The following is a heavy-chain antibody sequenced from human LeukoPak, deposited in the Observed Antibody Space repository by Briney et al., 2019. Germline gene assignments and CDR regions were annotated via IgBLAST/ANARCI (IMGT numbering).Heavy chain of an antibody. J-gene: IGHJ4*02. Sequence: GGSLRLSCAASGFTFSSYAMHWVRQAPGKGLEWVAVISYDGSNKYYADSVKGRFTFSRDNSKNTLYLQMNSLRAEDTAVYYCAKESDYGDSMGWYWGQGTLVTVSS. D-gene: IGHD4-17*01. CDR1: GFTFSSYA. CDR2: ISYDGSNK. V-gene: IGHV3-30*04. CDR3: AKESDYGDSMGWY.